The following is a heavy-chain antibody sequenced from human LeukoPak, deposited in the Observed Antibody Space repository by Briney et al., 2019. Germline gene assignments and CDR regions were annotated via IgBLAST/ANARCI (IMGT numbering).Heavy chain of an antibody. Sequence: GGSLRLSCAASGFTFSNALMSWLRQAPGKGLEWVGRIKSKTDGGTTDYAAPVKGRFTISGDDSKNTLYLQMNSLKTEDTAVYYCSTYRGGGLHYWGQGTLVTVSS. J-gene: IGHJ4*02. CDR3: STYRGGGLHY. CDR2: IKSKTDGGTT. D-gene: IGHD3-16*01. V-gene: IGHV3-15*01. CDR1: GFTFSNAL.